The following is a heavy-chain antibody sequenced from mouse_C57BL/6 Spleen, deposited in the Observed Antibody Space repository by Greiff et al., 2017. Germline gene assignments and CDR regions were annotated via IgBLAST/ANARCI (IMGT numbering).Heavy chain of an antibody. CDR3: ARHGDGYYQAYFDY. D-gene: IGHD2-3*01. J-gene: IGHJ2*01. CDR2: IGSGGSYT. CDR1: GFTFSSYG. Sequence: EVQVVESGGDLVKPGGSLKLSCAASGFTFSSYGMSWVRQTPDKRLEWVATIGSGGSYTYYPDSVKGRFTISRDNAKNTLYLQMSNLKSEDTAMYYCARHGDGYYQAYFDYWGQGTTLTVSS. V-gene: IGHV5-6*01.